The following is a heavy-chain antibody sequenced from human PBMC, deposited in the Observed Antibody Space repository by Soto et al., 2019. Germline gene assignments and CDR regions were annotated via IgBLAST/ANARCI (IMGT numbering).Heavy chain of an antibody. Sequence: SATLSLTCTVSGGSISSSSYYWGWIRQPPGKGLEWIGSIYYSGSTYYNPSLKSRVTISVDTSKNQFSLKLSSVTAADTAVYYCARHLGYCSGGSCYSWVSYYYGMDVWGQGTTVT. CDR2: IYYSGST. CDR1: GGSISSSSYY. D-gene: IGHD2-15*01. J-gene: IGHJ6*02. V-gene: IGHV4-39*01. CDR3: ARHLGYCSGGSCYSWVSYYYGMDV.